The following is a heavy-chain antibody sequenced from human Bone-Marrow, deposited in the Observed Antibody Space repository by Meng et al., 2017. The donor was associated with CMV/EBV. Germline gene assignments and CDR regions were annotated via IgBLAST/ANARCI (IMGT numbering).Heavy chain of an antibody. CDR1: GFIVSSTY. Sequence: GESLKISCEASGFIVSSTYMSWVRQAPGKGLEWVSVIYSGGTTFKANSVKGRFTISRDNSKNTLFLQMNRLRAEDTAVYYWARSILSNGFDAFDIWGQGTMVTVSS. CDR3: ARSILSNGFDAFDI. D-gene: IGHD2/OR15-2a*01. J-gene: IGHJ3*02. CDR2: IYSGGTT. V-gene: IGHV3-53*01.